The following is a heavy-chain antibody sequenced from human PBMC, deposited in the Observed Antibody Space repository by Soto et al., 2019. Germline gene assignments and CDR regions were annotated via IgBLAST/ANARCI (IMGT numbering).Heavy chain of an antibody. D-gene: IGHD3-9*01. J-gene: IGHJ4*02. CDR1: GGTFSSYA. CDR3: ARAFGKNYDILTPLDY. CDR2: IIPIFGTA. V-gene: IGHV1-69*13. Sequence: SVKVSCKASGGTFSSYAISWVRQAPGQGLEWMGGIIPIFGTANYAQKFQGRVTITADESTSTAYMELSSLRSEDTAVYYCARAFGKNYDILTPLDYWGQGTLVTVSS.